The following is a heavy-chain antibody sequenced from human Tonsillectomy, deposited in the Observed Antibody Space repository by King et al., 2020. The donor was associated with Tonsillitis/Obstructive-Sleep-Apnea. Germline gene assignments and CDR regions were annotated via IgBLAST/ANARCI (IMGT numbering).Heavy chain of an antibody. CDR1: GGSFSGYY. Sequence: VQLPQWGAGLLKPSETLSLTCAVYGGSFSGYYWSWIRQPPGKGLEWIGEINHSGSTNYNPSLKSRVTISVDTSKNQFSLKLSSVTAADTAVYYCARGIRNNWFDPWGQGTLVTVSS. CDR2: INHSGST. J-gene: IGHJ5*02. CDR3: ARGIRNNWFDP. D-gene: IGHD4-17*01. V-gene: IGHV4-34*01.